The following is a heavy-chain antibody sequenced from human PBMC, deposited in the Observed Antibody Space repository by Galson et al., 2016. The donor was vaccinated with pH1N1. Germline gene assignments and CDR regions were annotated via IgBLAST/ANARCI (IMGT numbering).Heavy chain of an antibody. CDR2: TYYGGST. CDR1: TGSISGYY. CDR3: ARGDYGDSLYLYFDV. V-gene: IGHV4-59*01. J-gene: IGHJ2*01. Sequence: SETLSLTCTISTGSISGYYWTWIRQPPGKGLEWIGYTYYGGSTNYNPSLKSRLTISIDTSKNQFSLKLSSLTAADTAVDYCARGDYGDSLYLYFDVWGGGTLVTVSS. D-gene: IGHD4-17*01.